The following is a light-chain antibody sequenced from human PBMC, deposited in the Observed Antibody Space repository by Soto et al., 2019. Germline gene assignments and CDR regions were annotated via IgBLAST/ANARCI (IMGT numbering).Light chain of an antibody. CDR1: QGINIF. V-gene: IGKV1-9*01. Sequence: DIQLNKSPSLLSAYVGDRVTITCRARQGINIFLAWFQQKPGKAPNLLISAASTLQSGVPSRFSGSGSGTDFTLTISCLQSEDLATYYCQQYYSYPRTFGRGTKVDIK. CDR3: QQYYSYPRT. J-gene: IGKJ1*01. CDR2: AAS.